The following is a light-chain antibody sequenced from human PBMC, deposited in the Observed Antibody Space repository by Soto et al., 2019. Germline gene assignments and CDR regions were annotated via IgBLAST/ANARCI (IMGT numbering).Light chain of an antibody. CDR1: SSNIGAGYD. Sequence: QSVLTQPPSVSGAPGQRVTISCTGSSSNIGAGYDVHWYQQLPGTAPKLLISGNSNRPSGVPDRFSGSKSGTSASLAITGLQAEDEADYYCQSYDSSLSGWVFGGGTKPTVL. J-gene: IGLJ3*02. V-gene: IGLV1-40*01. CDR3: QSYDSSLSGWV. CDR2: GNS.